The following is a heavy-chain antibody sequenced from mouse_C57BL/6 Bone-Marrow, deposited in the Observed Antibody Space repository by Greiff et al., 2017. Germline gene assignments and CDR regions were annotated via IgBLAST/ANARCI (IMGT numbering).Heavy chain of an antibody. V-gene: IGHV5-9*01. CDR1: GFTFSSYT. CDR3: ARQRVFAY. J-gene: IGHJ3*01. Sequence: EVQRVESGGGLVKPGGSLKLSCAASGFTFSSYTMSWVRQTPEKRLEWVATISGGGGNTYYPDSVKGRFTISRDNAKNTLYLQMSSLRSEDTALYYCARQRVFAYWGQGTLVTVSA. CDR2: ISGGGGNT.